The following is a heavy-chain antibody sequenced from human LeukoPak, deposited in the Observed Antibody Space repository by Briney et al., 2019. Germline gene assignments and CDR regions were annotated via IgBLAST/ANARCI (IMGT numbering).Heavy chain of an antibody. V-gene: IGHV3-66*04. CDR1: GFTVSNNY. CDR3: AKRSVPGRPGY. CDR2: IYIAGTT. D-gene: IGHD3-3*01. Sequence: GGSLRLSCAASGFTVSNNYMSWVRQAPGKGLEWVSIIYIAGTTYHADSVRGRLVISRDNSKNTVYLQMNSLRGEDTAVYFCAKRSVPGRPGYWGQGTLVTVSS. J-gene: IGHJ4*02.